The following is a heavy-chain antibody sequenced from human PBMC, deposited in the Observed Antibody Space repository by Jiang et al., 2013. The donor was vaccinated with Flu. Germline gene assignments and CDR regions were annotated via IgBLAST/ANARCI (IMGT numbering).Heavy chain of an antibody. Sequence: SVKVSCKASGYTFTSYGISWVRQAPGQGLEWMGWISGFNGKTNYAQKVQGRLTMTTDTSTSTAYMELRSLSSDDTAVYYCARDKSYFGSGSYDFDIWGQGTLVTVSS. CDR1: GYTFTSYG. CDR2: ISGFNGKT. V-gene: IGHV1-18*01. D-gene: IGHD3-10*01. CDR3: ARDKSYFGSGSYDFDI. J-gene: IGHJ4*02.